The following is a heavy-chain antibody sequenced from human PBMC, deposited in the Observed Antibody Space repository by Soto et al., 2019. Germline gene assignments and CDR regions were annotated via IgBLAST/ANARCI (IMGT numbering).Heavy chain of an antibody. Sequence: GGSLRLSCAASGFTFSSYAMSWVRQAPGKGLEWVSSISSSSSYIYYADSVKGRFTISRDNAKNSLYLQMNSLRAEDTAVYYCARGETGTTDYFDYWGQGTLVTVSS. CDR3: ARGETGTTDYFDY. V-gene: IGHV3-21*01. CDR1: GFTFSSYA. D-gene: IGHD1-7*01. CDR2: ISSSSSYI. J-gene: IGHJ4*02.